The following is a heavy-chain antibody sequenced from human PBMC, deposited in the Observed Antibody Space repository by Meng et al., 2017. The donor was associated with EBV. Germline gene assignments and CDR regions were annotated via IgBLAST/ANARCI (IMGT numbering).Heavy chain of an antibody. D-gene: IGHD5-12*01. CDR2: ITPVFGIA. V-gene: IGHV1-69*17. CDR3: VRDLWLRIGECV. Sequence: VQLVQAGAEVKKPGSSVKVSCKGSGDNFNKFGISWVRQAPGQGLELMGDITPVFGIANYAESFQGRVTISADTSTRTAYMDLSCLRSDDTAVYYCVRDLWLRIGECVWGQGTLVTVSS. CDR1: GDNFNKFG. J-gene: IGHJ4*02.